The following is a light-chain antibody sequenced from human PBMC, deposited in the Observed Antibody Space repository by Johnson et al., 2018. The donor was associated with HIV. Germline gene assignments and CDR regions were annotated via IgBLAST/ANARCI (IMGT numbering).Light chain of an antibody. CDR3: GTWDNSLIARYV. CDR1: SSNIGSNY. Sequence: QSVLTQPPSVSAAPGQRVTISCSGSSSNIGSNYVSWYQQLPGTAPKLLIYDNSKRPSKIPERFYGSKSGTSATLGITGLQTGDEADYYCGTWDNSLIARYVFGTGTKVTVL. V-gene: IGLV1-51*01. CDR2: DNS. J-gene: IGLJ1*01.